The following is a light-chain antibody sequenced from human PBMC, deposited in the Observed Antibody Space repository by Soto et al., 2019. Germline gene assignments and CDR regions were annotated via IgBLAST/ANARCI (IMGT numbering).Light chain of an antibody. J-gene: IGKJ3*01. CDR3: QQYGRSPFT. V-gene: IGKV3-20*01. CDR2: GAS. Sequence: EIVLTQSPGTLSLSPGDRATLSCRASQSVSSTNLAWYQQRPGQAPRVVIYGASTRATGIPERFSGSGSGTDFTLTISRLEPEDFAVYYCQQYGRSPFTFGPGTKVDIK. CDR1: QSVSSTN.